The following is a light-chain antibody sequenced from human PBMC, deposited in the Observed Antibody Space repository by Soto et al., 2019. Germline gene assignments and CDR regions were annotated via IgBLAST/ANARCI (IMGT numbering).Light chain of an antibody. CDR3: QQYNNWPPYT. J-gene: IGKJ2*01. CDR2: GAS. V-gene: IGKV3-15*01. CDR1: QSSSIN. Sequence: EIVMTQSPATPSLSPGERATLSCRASQSSSINLAWYQQKPGQAPRLLIYGASTRATGVPARFSGSGSGTEFTLTISSLQSEDFAVYYCQQYNNWPPYTFGQGTKLEI.